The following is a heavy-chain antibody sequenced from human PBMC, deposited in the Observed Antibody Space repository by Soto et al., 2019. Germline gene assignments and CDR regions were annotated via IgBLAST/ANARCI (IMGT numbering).Heavy chain of an antibody. Sequence: EVQLVESEGGLVQRGGSLRLSCAASGFTFNYYWMHWVRQAPGQGLMWVAHIQNDGSRTTYADSVKGRFTISRDNAKNTMYLQMNSLRAEDTAVYYCARGNLGGFDQWGQGTTVTVSS. V-gene: IGHV3-74*01. CDR1: GFTFNYYW. CDR3: ARGNLGGFDQ. D-gene: IGHD2-15*01. CDR2: IQNDGSRT. J-gene: IGHJ3*01.